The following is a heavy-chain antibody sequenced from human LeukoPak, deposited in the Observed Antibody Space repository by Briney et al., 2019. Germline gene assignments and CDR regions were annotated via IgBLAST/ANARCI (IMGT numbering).Heavy chain of an antibody. CDR1: GFTFSSYA. V-gene: IGHV3-23*01. Sequence: GGSLRLSCAASGFTFSSYAMSWVRQAPGKGLEWVSAISGSGGSTYYADSVKGRFTISRDNAKNSLYLQMNSLRAEDTAVYYCARGGSGYCTISSCPPPLLYCGQGTLGTVSS. CDR3: ARGGSGYCTISSCPPPLLY. J-gene: IGHJ4*02. CDR2: ISGSGGST. D-gene: IGHD2-2*01.